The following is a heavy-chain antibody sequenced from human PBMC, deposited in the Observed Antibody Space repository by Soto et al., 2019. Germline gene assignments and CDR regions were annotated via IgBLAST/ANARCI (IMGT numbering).Heavy chain of an antibody. CDR2: IYYSGST. J-gene: IGHJ5*02. CDR1: GGSLNSYY. CDR3: ARDLKGYLNWFDP. V-gene: IGHV4-59*01. D-gene: IGHD6-13*01. Sequence: SETLSLTCAVSGGSLNSYYWSWIRQPPGKGLEWIGTIYYSGSTNYNPSLKSRVSISIDTSKNQFSLKLSSVTAADRAVYYCARDLKGYLNWFDPWGQGTLVTVSS.